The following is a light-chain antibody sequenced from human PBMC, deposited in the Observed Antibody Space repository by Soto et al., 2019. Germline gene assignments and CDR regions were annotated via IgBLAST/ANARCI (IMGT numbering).Light chain of an antibody. CDR3: VSYAGSNTYV. CDR2: EVV. Sequence: QCVLTQPPSASGSAEQKVTISCTGTKNGICVYDFVSWYPHHPGKAPRLIIYEVVQRPSGLPDRFSGSKSGNTASLTVSGPQAADEADYFCVSYAGSNTYVFGSGTKVTVL. V-gene: IGLV2-8*01. J-gene: IGLJ1*01. CDR1: KNGICVYDF.